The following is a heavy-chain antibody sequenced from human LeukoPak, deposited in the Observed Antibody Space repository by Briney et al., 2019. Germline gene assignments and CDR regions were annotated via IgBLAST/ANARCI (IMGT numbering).Heavy chain of an antibody. D-gene: IGHD3-22*01. CDR3: ARDLSYYDSSGQLY. J-gene: IGHJ4*02. CDR1: GGTFSSYA. Sequence: SVKVSCKASGGTFSSYAISWVRQAPGQGLEWMGGIIPIFGTANYAQKFQGRVTITADESTSTAYMELSSLRAEDTAVYYCARDLSYYDSSGQLYWGQGTLVTVSS. CDR2: IIPIFGTA. V-gene: IGHV1-69*01.